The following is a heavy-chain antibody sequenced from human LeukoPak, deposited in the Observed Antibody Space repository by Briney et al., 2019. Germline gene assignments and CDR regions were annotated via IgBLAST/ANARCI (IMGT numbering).Heavy chain of an antibody. Sequence: PGGSLRLSCAASGFTFSNYGMNRVRPAPGKGLEWVSYISSSGSTIYYADSVKGRFTISRDNATNSLYLQMISLRAEDTAVYYCAELGITMIGGVWGKGTTVTISS. CDR2: ISSSGSTI. CDR1: GFTFSNYG. V-gene: IGHV3-48*04. D-gene: IGHD3-10*02. J-gene: IGHJ6*04. CDR3: AELGITMIGGV.